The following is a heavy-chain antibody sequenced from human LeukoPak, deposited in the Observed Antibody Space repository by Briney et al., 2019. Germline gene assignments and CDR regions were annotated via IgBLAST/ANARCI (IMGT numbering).Heavy chain of an antibody. Sequence: ASVKVSCTASGYTFTSYGISWVRQAPGQGLEWMGWISAYNGNTNYAQKLQGRVTMTTDTSTSTAYMELRSLRSDDTAVYYCARVQVGYYDILSLNYYYYGMDVWGQGTTVTVSS. CDR2: ISAYNGNT. J-gene: IGHJ6*02. CDR1: GYTFTSYG. CDR3: ARVQVGYYDILSLNYYYYGMDV. V-gene: IGHV1-18*01. D-gene: IGHD3-9*01.